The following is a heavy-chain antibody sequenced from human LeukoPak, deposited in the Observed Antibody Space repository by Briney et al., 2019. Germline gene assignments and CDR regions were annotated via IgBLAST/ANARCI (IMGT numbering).Heavy chain of an antibody. V-gene: IGHV1-69*05. Sequence: SVKVSCKASGGTFSSYAISWVRQAPGQGLEWMGRIIPTFGTANYAQKFQGRVTITTDESTSTAYMELSSLRSEGTAVYYCARDVLGLQWDLNHDAFDIWGQGTMVTVSS. D-gene: IGHD1-26*01. CDR1: GGTFSSYA. J-gene: IGHJ3*02. CDR2: IIPTFGTA. CDR3: ARDVLGLQWDLNHDAFDI.